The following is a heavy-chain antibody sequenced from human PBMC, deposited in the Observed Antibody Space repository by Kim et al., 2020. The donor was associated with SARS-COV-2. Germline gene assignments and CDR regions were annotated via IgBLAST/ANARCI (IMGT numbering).Heavy chain of an antibody. V-gene: IGHV1-46*01. CDR3: ARGVVVAATHYYYGMDV. Sequence: CRGRLTMTRDTSTSTVYMELSSLRSEDTAVYYCARGVVVAATHYYYGMDVWGQGTTVTVSS. J-gene: IGHJ6*02. D-gene: IGHD2-15*01.